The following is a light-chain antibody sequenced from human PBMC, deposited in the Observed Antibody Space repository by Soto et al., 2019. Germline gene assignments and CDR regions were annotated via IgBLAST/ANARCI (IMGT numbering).Light chain of an antibody. CDR1: QSISSY. CDR2: AAS. Sequence: DIQMTQSRSSLSASVGCSVTLTCRASQSISSYLNWYQQKPGKAPKLLIYAASSLQSGVPSRFSGSGSGTDFTLTISSLQPEDFATYYCQQSYSTPITFGGGTKVDIK. CDR3: QQSYSTPIT. V-gene: IGKV1-39*01. J-gene: IGKJ4*01.